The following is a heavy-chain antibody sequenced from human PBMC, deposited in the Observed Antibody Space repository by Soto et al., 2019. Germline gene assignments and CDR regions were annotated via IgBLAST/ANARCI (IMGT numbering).Heavy chain of an antibody. D-gene: IGHD3-9*01. CDR1: GFTFSGSA. J-gene: IGHJ4*02. Sequence: GESLKISCAASGFTFSGSAMHWVRQASGKGLEWVGRIRSKANSYATAYAASVKGRFTISRDDSKNTAYLQMNSLKTEDTAVYYCTTAVYDILTGYYVLDYWGQGPLVTVST. CDR3: TTAVYDILTGYYVLDY. CDR2: IRSKANSYAT. V-gene: IGHV3-73*01.